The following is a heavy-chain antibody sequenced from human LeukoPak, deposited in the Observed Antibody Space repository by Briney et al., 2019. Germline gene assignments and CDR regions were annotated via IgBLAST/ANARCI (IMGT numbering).Heavy chain of an antibody. D-gene: IGHD3-10*01. V-gene: IGHV4-31*03. Sequence: SQTLSLTCTVSDGSISSGGYYWSWIRQHPGKGLEWIGYIYYSGSTYYNPSLKSRVTISVDTSKNQFSLKLSSVTAADTAVYYCARGPSRSGVPDYWGQGTLVTVSS. CDR1: DGSISSGGYY. J-gene: IGHJ4*02. CDR3: ARGPSRSGVPDY. CDR2: IYYSGST.